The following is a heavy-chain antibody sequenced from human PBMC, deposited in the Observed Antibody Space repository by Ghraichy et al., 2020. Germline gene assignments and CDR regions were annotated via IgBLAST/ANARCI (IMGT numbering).Heavy chain of an antibody. J-gene: IGHJ5*02. Sequence: SETLSLTCAFPGGSISSSSYYWGWIRQPPGKGLEWIGSIYYSGSASYNPSLKGRVTISLDTSKNQFSLMLRSVTAAATAVYYCARHAKAGRGGYSGAILPWYLLWLVPRCHGTLVTGSS. D-gene: IGHD5-12*01. CDR3: ARHAKAGRGGYSGAILPWYLLWLVP. CDR1: GGSISSSSYY. CDR2: IYYSGSA. V-gene: IGHV4-39*01.